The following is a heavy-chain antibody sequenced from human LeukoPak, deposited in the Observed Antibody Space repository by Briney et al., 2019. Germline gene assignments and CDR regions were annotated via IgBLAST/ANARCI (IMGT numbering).Heavy chain of an antibody. D-gene: IGHD2-15*01. J-gene: IGHJ3*02. CDR2: ISSSGDTI. Sequence: KPGGSLRLSCAASGFTFSDYYMSWIRQAPGKGLEWVSYISSSGDTIFYADSVKGRFTIARDNAKNSLSLQVNSVRAEDTALYYCARVEYCSGGICHIFAFDIWGQGTMVTVSS. CDR1: GFTFSDYY. V-gene: IGHV3-11*01. CDR3: ARVEYCSGGICHIFAFDI.